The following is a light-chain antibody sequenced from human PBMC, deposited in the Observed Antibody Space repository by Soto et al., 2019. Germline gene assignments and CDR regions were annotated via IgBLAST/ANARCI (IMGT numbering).Light chain of an antibody. V-gene: IGLV2-8*01. Sequence: QSALTQPPSASGSPGQSVAISCTGTSSDVGGYNYVSWYQQHPGKAPKLMIYEVNKRPSGVPDRFSGSKSGNTASLTVSGLQAEDEADYYCSSYAVSINVFVTVTKVTVL. J-gene: IGLJ1*01. CDR1: SSDVGGYNY. CDR2: EVN. CDR3: SSYAVSINV.